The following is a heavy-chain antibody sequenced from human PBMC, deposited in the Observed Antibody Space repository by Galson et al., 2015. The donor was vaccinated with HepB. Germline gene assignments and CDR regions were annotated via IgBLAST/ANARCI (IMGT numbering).Heavy chain of an antibody. CDR2: INTNTGNP. Sequence: SVKVSCKASGYTFTSYAMNWVRQAPGQGLEWMGWINTNTGNPTYAQGFTGRFVFSLDTSVSTAYLQISSLKAEDTAVYYCARDRAPIYNWNYGGRIMITPWGQGTLVTVSS. V-gene: IGHV7-4-1*02. CDR1: GYTFTSYA. D-gene: IGHD1-7*01. CDR3: ARDRAPIYNWNYGGRIMITP. J-gene: IGHJ5*02.